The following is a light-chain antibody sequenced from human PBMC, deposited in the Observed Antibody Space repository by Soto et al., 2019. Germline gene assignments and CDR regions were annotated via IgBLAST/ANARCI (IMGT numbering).Light chain of an antibody. J-gene: IGKJ3*01. CDR3: HQLNSYGFT. Sequence: DIQLTQSPSFLSASVGDRVTITCRASQGISSYLAWYQQKPGKAPKLLIYAASTLQSGVPSRFSGSGSGTELPLTISSLQPEDFATYYCHQLNSYGFTFGPGTKVDIK. V-gene: IGKV1-9*01. CDR1: QGISSY. CDR2: AAS.